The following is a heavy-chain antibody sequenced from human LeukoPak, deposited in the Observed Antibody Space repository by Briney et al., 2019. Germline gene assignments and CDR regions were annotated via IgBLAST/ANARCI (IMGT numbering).Heavy chain of an antibody. Sequence: GGSLRLSCAASGFALSSYWMHWVRQAPGKGLVWVSDINSDGSTTRYADSVKGRFTISRDNAKNTLYLQMNSLRAEDTAVYYCATRDYTSLKYWGQGTLVTVSS. CDR1: GFALSSYW. CDR2: INSDGSTT. V-gene: IGHV3-74*01. D-gene: IGHD2-2*02. J-gene: IGHJ4*02. CDR3: ATRDYTSLKY.